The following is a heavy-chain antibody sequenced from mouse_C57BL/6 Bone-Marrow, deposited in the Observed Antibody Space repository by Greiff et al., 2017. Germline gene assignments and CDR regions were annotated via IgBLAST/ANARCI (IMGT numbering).Heavy chain of an antibody. CDR1: GYTFTEYT. J-gene: IGHJ2*01. CDR2: FYPGSGSI. D-gene: IGHD2-4*01. CDR3: ASHDRYYDYEGYFDY. Sequence: VQLQQSGAELVKPGASVKLSCKASGYTFTEYTIHWVKQRSGQGLEWIGWFYPGSGSIKYNERFKDKATLTADKSSTTVYMELSSMTFEDSAVYFCASHDRYYDYEGYFDYWGQGTPLTVSS. V-gene: IGHV1-62-2*01.